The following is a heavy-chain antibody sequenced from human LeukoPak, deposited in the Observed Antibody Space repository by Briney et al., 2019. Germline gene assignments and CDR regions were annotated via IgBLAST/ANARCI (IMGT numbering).Heavy chain of an antibody. CDR3: ARDPPVATITGEFDY. D-gene: IGHD5-12*01. V-gene: IGHV3-11*01. Sequence: PGGSLRLSCAASGFTFSDYYMSWIRQAPGKGLEWVSYISSSGSTIYYADSVKGRFTISRDNAKNSLYLQMNSLRAEDTAVYYCARDPPVATITGEFDYWGQGTLVTVSS. J-gene: IGHJ4*02. CDR2: ISSSGSTI. CDR1: GFTFSDYY.